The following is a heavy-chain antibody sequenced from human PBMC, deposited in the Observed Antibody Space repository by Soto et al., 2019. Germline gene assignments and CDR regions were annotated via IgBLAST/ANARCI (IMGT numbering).Heavy chain of an antibody. CDR2: ISGSGAGT. D-gene: IGHD3-10*01. Sequence: GGSLRLSCAASGFTFTNLPMSWVRQAPGKGLEWVSAISGSGAGTYFADSVKGRFTISRDNSKNTLYLQMSSLRVVDTAVYYCVKYFSASGSKWFDHWGRGTLVTVSS. J-gene: IGHJ5*02. CDR3: VKYFSASGSKWFDH. V-gene: IGHV3-23*01. CDR1: GFTFTNLP.